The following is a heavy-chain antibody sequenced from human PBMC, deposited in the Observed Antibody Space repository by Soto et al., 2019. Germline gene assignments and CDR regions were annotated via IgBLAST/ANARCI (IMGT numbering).Heavy chain of an antibody. J-gene: IGHJ4*02. D-gene: IGHD3-10*01. Sequence: QVQLQESGPGLVKPSGTLSLTCAVSGGSISSSNWWSWVRQPPGKGLEWIGEIYHSGNTNYNPSLKSRGTMAVDKARTQCSLKLSAVTAAATAVYDCARRWGEGRVDCWGQGTRVTVSS. V-gene: IGHV4-4*02. CDR1: GGSISSSNW. CDR2: IYHSGNT. CDR3: ARRWGEGRVDC.